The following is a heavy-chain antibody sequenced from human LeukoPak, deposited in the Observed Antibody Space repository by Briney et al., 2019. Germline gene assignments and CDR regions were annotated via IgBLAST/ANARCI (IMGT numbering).Heavy chain of an antibody. V-gene: IGHV3-74*01. CDR1: GFTFSNYW. Sequence: GGSLRLSCEASGFTFSNYWMHWVRQPPGKGLMWVSQISTDGSQTFYADSAKGRFTISRDNAQNTLFLQMDSLRPEDTAVYCCVRSLRSADFWGQGTLVTVSS. J-gene: IGHJ4*02. CDR3: VRSLRSADF. CDR2: ISTDGSQT.